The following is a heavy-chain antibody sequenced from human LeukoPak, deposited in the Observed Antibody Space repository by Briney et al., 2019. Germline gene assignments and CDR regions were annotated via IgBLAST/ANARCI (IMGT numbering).Heavy chain of an antibody. J-gene: IGHJ4*02. D-gene: IGHD3-10*01. CDR2: ISSSSTNI. Sequence: AGGSLRLSCAASGFTFSTYSMSWVRQAPGKGLEWVSSISSSSTNIYYADSVKGRFTISRDNAKSTLYLQMNSLRAEDTAVYYCARLSYFYDWGGQDDWGQGTLVTVSS. CDR1: GFTFSTYS. CDR3: ARLSYFYDWGGQDD. V-gene: IGHV3-21*01.